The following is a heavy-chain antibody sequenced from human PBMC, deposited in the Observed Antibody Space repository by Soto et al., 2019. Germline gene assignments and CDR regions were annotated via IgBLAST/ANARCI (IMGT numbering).Heavy chain of an antibody. CDR1: GFTFSSYT. CDR3: AGYCSSTSCYTWGMDV. J-gene: IGHJ6*02. Sequence: GGSLRLSCAASGFTFSSYTMSWVRQAPGKGLEWVSAISGSGGSTYYADSVKGRFTISRDNSKNTLYLQMNSLRAEDTAVYYCAGYCSSTSCYTWGMDVWGQGTTVTVSS. CDR2: ISGSGGST. V-gene: IGHV3-23*01. D-gene: IGHD2-2*02.